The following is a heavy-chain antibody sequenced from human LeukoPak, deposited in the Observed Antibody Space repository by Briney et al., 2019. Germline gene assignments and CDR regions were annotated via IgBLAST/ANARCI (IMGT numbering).Heavy chain of an antibody. J-gene: IGHJ1*01. CDR2: IYYSGST. Sequence: PSETLSLTCTVSGGSISSYYWTWIRQPPGKGLECIGYIYYSGSTKYNPSLKSRVTISVDTSKNQVSLKLSSVTAADTAVYYCARAPAGVIEYFQQWGQGTLVTVSS. V-gene: IGHV4-59*01. CDR3: ARAPAGVIEYFQQ. CDR1: GGSISSYY. D-gene: IGHD3-10*01.